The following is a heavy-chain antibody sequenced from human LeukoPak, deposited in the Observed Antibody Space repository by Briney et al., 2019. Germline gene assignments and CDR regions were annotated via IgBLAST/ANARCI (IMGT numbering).Heavy chain of an antibody. J-gene: IGHJ5*01. Sequence: SQTLSLTCAISGDSVSSNSAAWNWFRQSPSRGLEWLGRTYYRSRWYNDYAVSVKSRITINPDTSKNQFSLQLNSVTPEDTAVYYFARFNCRSKLFRPWGQGTLVTVSS. V-gene: IGHV6-1*01. CDR1: GDSVSSNSAA. CDR2: TYYRSRWYN. CDR3: ARFNCRSKLFRP. D-gene: IGHD2-15*01.